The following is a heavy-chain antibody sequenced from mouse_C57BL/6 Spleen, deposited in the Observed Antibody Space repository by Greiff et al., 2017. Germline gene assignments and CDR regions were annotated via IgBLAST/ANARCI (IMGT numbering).Heavy chain of an antibody. CDR3: VGSDGYWGVDFDV. J-gene: IGHJ1*03. V-gene: IGHV10-1*01. CDR2: IRSKSHNYAT. Sequence: EVQLVESGGGLVQPKGSLKLSCAASGFSFNTYAMTWVRQAPGTGLEWVARIRSKSHNYATFYADSVKDSFTISRDDSESMLYLQMNNLKTEDTAMYCCVGSDGYWGVDFDVWGTGTTVTVSS. CDR1: GFSFNTYA. D-gene: IGHD2-3*01.